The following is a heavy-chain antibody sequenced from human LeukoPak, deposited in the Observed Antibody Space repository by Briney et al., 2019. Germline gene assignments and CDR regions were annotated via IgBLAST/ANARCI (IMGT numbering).Heavy chain of an antibody. D-gene: IGHD3-10*01. CDR3: ARVLDYYGSGTRDFDY. Sequence: SETLSLTCTVSGYSISSGYYWGWIRQPPGKGLEWIGSMYHSGTTSYNPSLKSRVTMSADTSKNQFSLELRSVTAADTAVYYCARVLDYYGSGTRDFDYWGQGTLGTVSS. V-gene: IGHV4-38-2*02. CDR1: GYSISSGYY. J-gene: IGHJ4*02. CDR2: MYHSGTT.